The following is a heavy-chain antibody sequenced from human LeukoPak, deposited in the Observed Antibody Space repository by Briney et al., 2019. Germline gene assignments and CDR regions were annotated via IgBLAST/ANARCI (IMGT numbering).Heavy chain of an antibody. V-gene: IGHV1-69*13. CDR3: ARDYSGSCGY. D-gene: IGHD1-26*01. J-gene: IGHJ4*02. CDR1: GYTFTSYG. CDR2: IIPIFGTA. Sequence: SVKVSCKASGYTFTSYGISCVRQAPGQGLEVMGGIIPIFGTANYAQKCQGSVTITADESTSTAYMKLSSVRSEDTAVYYCARDYSGSCGYWGQGTLVTVSS.